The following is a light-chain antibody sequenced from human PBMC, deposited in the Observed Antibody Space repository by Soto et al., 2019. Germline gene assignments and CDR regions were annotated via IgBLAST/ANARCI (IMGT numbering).Light chain of an antibody. V-gene: IGLV4-60*03. CDR1: SGHSSYI. J-gene: IGLJ3*02. Sequence: LVLTQSSSASASLGSSVKLTCTLSSGHSSYIIAWHQQQPGKAPRYLMKLEGSGSYNKGSGVPDRFSGSSSGADRYLTISNLQSEDEADYYCETWDSNTHSVFGGGTKLTVL. CDR3: ETWDSNTHSV. CDR2: LEGSGSY.